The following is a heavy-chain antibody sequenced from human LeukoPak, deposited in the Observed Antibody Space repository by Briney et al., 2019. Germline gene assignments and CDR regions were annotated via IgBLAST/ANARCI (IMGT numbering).Heavy chain of an antibody. CDR3: ARDTYYYDSSGYWSWGY. J-gene: IGHJ4*02. V-gene: IGHV4-59*01. CDR1: RDSISDYY. CDR2: IYYSGST. Sequence: PSETLSLTCTVSRDSISDYYWSWIRQPPGEGLEWIGYIYYSGSTNYNPSLKSRVTISLDTSKNQFSLNLNSVTAEDTAVYYCARDTYYYDSSGYWSWGYWGQGTLVTVSS. D-gene: IGHD3-22*01.